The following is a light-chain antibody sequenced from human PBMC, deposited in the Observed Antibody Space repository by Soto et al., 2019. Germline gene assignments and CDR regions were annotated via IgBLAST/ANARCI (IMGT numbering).Light chain of an antibody. Sequence: DIQMTQSPSTLSGSFGERVPIPCRAGRVFSNWLAWYQQKPGKAPKLLIYKASTLESGVPSRFSGSGSGTEFTLTISSLQPDDFATYFCQQYNSYWYTFGQGTKLDIK. CDR3: QQYNSYWYT. CDR2: KAS. CDR1: RVFSNW. V-gene: IGKV1-5*03. J-gene: IGKJ2*01.